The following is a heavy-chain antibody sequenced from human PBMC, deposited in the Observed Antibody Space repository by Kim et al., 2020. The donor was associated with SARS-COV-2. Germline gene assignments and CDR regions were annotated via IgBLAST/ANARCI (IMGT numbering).Heavy chain of an antibody. J-gene: IGHJ4*02. Sequence: GGSLRLSCAASGFTFSSYGMHWVRQAPGKGLEWVAVISYDGSNKYYADSVKGRFTISRDNSKNTLYLQMNSLGAEDTAVYYCAKDLACGGDCYWDPHPVDYWGQGTLVTVSS. V-gene: IGHV3-30*18. D-gene: IGHD2-21*02. CDR1: GFTFSSYG. CDR3: AKDLACGGDCYWDPHPVDY. CDR2: ISYDGSNK.